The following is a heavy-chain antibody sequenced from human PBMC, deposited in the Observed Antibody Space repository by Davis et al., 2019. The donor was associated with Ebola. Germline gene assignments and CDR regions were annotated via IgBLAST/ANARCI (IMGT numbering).Heavy chain of an antibody. J-gene: IGHJ3*02. D-gene: IGHD6-19*01. CDR3: ASFGSGWTDAFDI. CDR1: GFTVSSNY. Sequence: PGGSLRLSCAASGFTVSSNYMSWVRQAPGKGLEWVSVIYSCGSTYYADSAKGRFTISRDNAKNSLYLQMNSLRAEDTAVYYCASFGSGWTDAFDIWGQGTMVTVSS. V-gene: IGHV3-66*03. CDR2: IYSCGST.